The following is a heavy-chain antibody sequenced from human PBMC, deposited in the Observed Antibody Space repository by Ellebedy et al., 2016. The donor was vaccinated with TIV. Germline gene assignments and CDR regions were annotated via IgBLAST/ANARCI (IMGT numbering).Heavy chain of an antibody. Sequence: GESLKIPCAASGFPFSSYWMDWVRPAPGKGLEWVANIKKDGSEKYYVDSVKARFTISRDNAKNSLYLQMNSLRAEDTAVYYCARDRIMYGMDVWGQGTTVTVSS. CDR1: GFPFSSYW. D-gene: IGHD2-15*01. CDR2: IKKDGSEK. J-gene: IGHJ6*02. CDR3: ARDRIMYGMDV. V-gene: IGHV3-7*03.